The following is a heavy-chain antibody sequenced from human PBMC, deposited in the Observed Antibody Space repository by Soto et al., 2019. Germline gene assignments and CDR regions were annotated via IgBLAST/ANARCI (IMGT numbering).Heavy chain of an antibody. V-gene: IGHV5-51*01. CDR3: ARSIYGTGGYYSGH. Sequence: LGESLKISCKASGYTFTNYWIAWVRQMSGKGLEWVGVIYPDDADTTYGPTFQGQVTISADKSLNTAYLHWSSLEVSDTAIYFCARSIYGTGGYYSGHWGQGTPVTVSS. CDR2: IYPDDADT. J-gene: IGHJ4*02. D-gene: IGHD3-10*01. CDR1: GYTFTNYW.